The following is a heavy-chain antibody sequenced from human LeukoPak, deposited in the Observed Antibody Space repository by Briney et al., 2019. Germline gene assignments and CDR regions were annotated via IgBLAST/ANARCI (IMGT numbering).Heavy chain of an antibody. CDR2: IYYSGAT. CDR3: ASSFLAAAGTGYFDY. D-gene: IGHD6-13*01. V-gene: IGHV4-61*01. Sequence: SETLSLTCTVSGGSVSSGNYYWSWIRQPPGKGLEWIGYIYYSGATNYNPSLKSRVTISVDTSKNQFSLKLSSVTAADTAVYYCASSFLAAAGTGYFDYWGQGTLVTVSS. J-gene: IGHJ4*02. CDR1: GGSVSSGNYY.